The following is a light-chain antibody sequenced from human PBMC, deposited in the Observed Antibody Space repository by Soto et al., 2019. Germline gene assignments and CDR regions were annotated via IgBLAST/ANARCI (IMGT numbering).Light chain of an antibody. J-gene: IGLJ3*02. Sequence: QSALTQPPSVSGAPGQRVTISCTGSSSNIGAGYDVHWYQQRPGTAPKLLIYGNKNRPSGVPDRFSGSKSGTSASLAITGLQAEDEAEYFCASWDDNLNGWAFGGGTKLTVL. CDR1: SSNIGAGYD. CDR3: ASWDDNLNGWA. CDR2: GNK. V-gene: IGLV1-40*01.